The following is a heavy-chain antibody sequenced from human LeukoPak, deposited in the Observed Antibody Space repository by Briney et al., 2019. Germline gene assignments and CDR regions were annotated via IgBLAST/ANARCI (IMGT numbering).Heavy chain of an antibody. V-gene: IGHV1-8*02. J-gene: IGHJ6*03. CDR1: GYTFTSYD. CDR3: ARARSTNWNKYYSMDV. D-gene: IGHD1/OR15-1a*01. Sequence: ASVKVSCKASGYTFTSYDINWVRRAAGEGLEWMGWMNPNSGNTGYAQKFQGRVTMTRNTSISTAYMELSSLRSEDTAVYYCARARSTNWNKYYSMDVWGKGTTVTISS. CDR2: MNPNSGNT.